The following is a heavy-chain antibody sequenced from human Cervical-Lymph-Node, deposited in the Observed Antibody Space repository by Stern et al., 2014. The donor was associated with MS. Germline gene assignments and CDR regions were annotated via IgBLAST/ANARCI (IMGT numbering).Heavy chain of an antibody. D-gene: IGHD3-16*01. V-gene: IGHV3-30*03. CDR2: ISYDGSNK. CDR3: AREDVRGSYALFDY. CDR1: GFTFNHYA. J-gene: IGHJ4*02. Sequence: VQLEESGGGVVQPGRSLRLSCVVSGFTFNHYAMHWVRQAPGKGLEWVAVISYDGSNKHYADAVMGRFTISRDNSKNTLSLQMNSLRAEDTAVYYCAREDVRGSYALFDYWGQGTLVTVSS.